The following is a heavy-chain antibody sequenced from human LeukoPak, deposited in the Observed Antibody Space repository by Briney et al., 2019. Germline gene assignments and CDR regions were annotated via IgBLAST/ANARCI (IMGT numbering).Heavy chain of an antibody. D-gene: IGHD6-19*01. Sequence: GGSLRLSCAASGFTFSSYSMDWVRQAPGKGREWVSSISSSSSYIYYADSVKGRFTISRDNAKNSLYLQMNSLRAEDTAVYYCARGGFVIGIVVAAYFDYWGQGTLVTVSS. CDR3: ARGGFVIGIVVAAYFDY. CDR2: ISSSSSYI. V-gene: IGHV3-21*01. J-gene: IGHJ4*02. CDR1: GFTFSSYS.